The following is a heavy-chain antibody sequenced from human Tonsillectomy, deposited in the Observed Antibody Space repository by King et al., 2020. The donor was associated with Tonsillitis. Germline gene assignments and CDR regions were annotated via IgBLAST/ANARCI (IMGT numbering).Heavy chain of an antibody. D-gene: IGHD2-2*01. J-gene: IGHJ3*02. V-gene: IGHV4-61*02. CDR2: IYTSGST. Sequence: QVPLQESGPGLVKPSQTLSLTCTVSGGSISSGSYYWSWIRQPAGKGLEWIGRIYTSGSTNYNPSLKSRVTMSVDTSKNQFSLKLSSVTAADTAVYYLARGIVVVPAAMGGDAFDIWGQGTMVTVSS. CDR3: ARGIVVVPAAMGGDAFDI. CDR1: GGSISSGSYY.